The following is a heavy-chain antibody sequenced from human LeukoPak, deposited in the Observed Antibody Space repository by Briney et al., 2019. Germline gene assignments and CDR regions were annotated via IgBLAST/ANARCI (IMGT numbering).Heavy chain of an antibody. CDR1: GLTFSTYT. D-gene: IGHD3-9*01. V-gene: IGHV3-21*01. CDR2: ISSSSSYL. CDR3: ARGADYDILTGYMDV. Sequence: GGSLSLSCAASGLTFSTYTMNWVRQAPGKGLEWVSSISSSSSYLYYADSVKGRFTISRANAKNSLYLEMNSLRAEDTAVYYCARGADYDILTGYMDVWGKGTTVTVSS. J-gene: IGHJ6*03.